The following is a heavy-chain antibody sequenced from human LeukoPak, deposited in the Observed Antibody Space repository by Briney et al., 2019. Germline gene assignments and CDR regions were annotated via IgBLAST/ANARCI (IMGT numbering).Heavy chain of an antibody. CDR2: ISSSSSSI. Sequence: GGSLRLSCAASGFTFSTYSMNWVRQAPGKGLEWVSYISSSSSSIYYADSVKGRFTISRDNAKNTLYLQMNSLRAEDTAVYYCAKELWLGEFLHYYFDYWGQGTLVTVSS. CDR3: AKELWLGEFLHYYFDY. D-gene: IGHD3-10*01. V-gene: IGHV3-48*04. J-gene: IGHJ4*02. CDR1: GFTFSTYS.